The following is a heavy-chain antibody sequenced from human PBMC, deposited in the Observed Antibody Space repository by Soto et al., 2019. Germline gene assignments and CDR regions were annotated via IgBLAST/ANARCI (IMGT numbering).Heavy chain of an antibody. D-gene: IGHD6-13*01. Sequence: SETLSLTCTVSGGSVSSGSYYWSWIRQPPGKGLEWIGYIYYSGSTYYNPSLKSRVTISVDTSKNQFSLKLSSVTAADTAVYYCARGSSRWNFRFDHWGQGTLVTVSS. CDR3: ARGSSRWNFRFDH. J-gene: IGHJ4*02. CDR2: IYYSGST. V-gene: IGHV4-61*01. CDR1: GGSVSSGSYY.